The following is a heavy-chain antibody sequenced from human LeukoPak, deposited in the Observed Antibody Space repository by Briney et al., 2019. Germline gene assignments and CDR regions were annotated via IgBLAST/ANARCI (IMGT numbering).Heavy chain of an antibody. Sequence: SVKVSCKASGGTFSSYAISWVRQAPGQGLEWMGGIIPIFGTANYAQKFQGRVTITADESTSTAYMELSSLRSEDTAVYYCASGGRWPYYFVYWGQGTLVTVSS. CDR3: ASGGRWPYYFVY. CDR2: IIPIFGTA. D-gene: IGHD5-24*01. J-gene: IGHJ4*02. V-gene: IGHV1-69*13. CDR1: GGTFSSYA.